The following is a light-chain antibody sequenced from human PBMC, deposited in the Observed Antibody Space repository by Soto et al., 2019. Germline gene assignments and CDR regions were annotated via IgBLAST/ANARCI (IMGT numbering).Light chain of an antibody. CDR2: GAS. CDR3: QQYGSSPLT. Sequence: IMLTQSPGTLSLSPGERATLSCWASQSVSSSYLAWYQQKPGQAPRLLIYGASSRATGIPDRFSGSGSGTDFTLTISRLEPEDFAVYYCQQYGSSPLTFGGGTKVDIK. CDR1: QSVSSSY. V-gene: IGKV3-20*01. J-gene: IGKJ4*01.